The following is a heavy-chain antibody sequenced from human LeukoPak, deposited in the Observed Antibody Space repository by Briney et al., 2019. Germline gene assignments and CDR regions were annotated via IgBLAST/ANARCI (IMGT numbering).Heavy chain of an antibody. CDR2: IYYSGST. J-gene: IGHJ4*02. D-gene: IGHD6-19*01. CDR1: GGSISSSDSY. CDR3: ARHGWYSSGWYDY. V-gene: IGHV4-30-4*08. Sequence: PSQTRSLTCTVSGGSISSSDSYWSWIRQPPGKGLEWIGYIYYSGSTSYNPSLKSRVAISVDTSKNQFSLKLGSLTAADTAVYYCARHGWYSSGWYDYWGQGILVTVSS.